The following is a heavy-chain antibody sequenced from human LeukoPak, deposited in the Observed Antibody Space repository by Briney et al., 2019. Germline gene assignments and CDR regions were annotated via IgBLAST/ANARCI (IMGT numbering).Heavy chain of an antibody. D-gene: IGHD3-3*01. Sequence: PGGSLRLSCAASGFTFSSYWMSWVRQAPGKGLEWVANIKQDGSEKYYVDSVKGRFTISRDNAKNSLYLQVNSLRAEDTAVYYCARNDWHYDFWSGYPYDAFDIWGQGTMVTVSS. CDR3: ARNDWHYDFWSGYPYDAFDI. V-gene: IGHV3-7*01. J-gene: IGHJ3*02. CDR2: IKQDGSEK. CDR1: GFTFSSYW.